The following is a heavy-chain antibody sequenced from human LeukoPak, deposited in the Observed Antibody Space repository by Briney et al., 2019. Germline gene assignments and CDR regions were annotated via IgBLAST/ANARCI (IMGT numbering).Heavy chain of an antibody. D-gene: IGHD5-24*01. V-gene: IGHV4-59*01. Sequence: PSETLSLTCTVSGGSISSYCWNWIRQPPGKGLEWIGYIYYSGSPNYNPSLKSRVTISVDTSKNHFSLKLTSVTAADTAVYYCARAGVDDAFDIWGQGTMVTVSS. CDR1: GGSISSYC. J-gene: IGHJ3*02. CDR3: ARAGVDDAFDI. CDR2: IYYSGSP.